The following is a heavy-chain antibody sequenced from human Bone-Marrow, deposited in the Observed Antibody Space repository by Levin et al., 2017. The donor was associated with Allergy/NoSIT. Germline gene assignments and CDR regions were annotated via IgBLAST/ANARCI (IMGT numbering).Heavy chain of an antibody. CDR2: VNPNSRNT. Sequence: GESLKISCETFGYPFNKYDMNWVRQAPGQGLEWMGWVNPNSRNTGYAEKFQGRITLTLDTSIRTGYLELRDLTSDDTAVYYWTREPIGQPASDNKFDSWGQGTLVTVSS. V-gene: IGHV1-8*01. CDR3: TREPIGQPASDNKFDS. J-gene: IGHJ5*01. CDR1: GYPFNKYD. D-gene: IGHD6-13*01.